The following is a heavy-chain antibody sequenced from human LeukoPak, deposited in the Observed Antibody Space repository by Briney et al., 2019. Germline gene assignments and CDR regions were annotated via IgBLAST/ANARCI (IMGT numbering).Heavy chain of an antibody. J-gene: IGHJ4*02. V-gene: IGHV3-7*01. CDR2: INQDGSEK. CDR1: GFTFSSYW. D-gene: IGHD3-3*01. CDR3: AREVSPNYDFWSGYYSQFDY. Sequence: GGSLRLSCAASGFTFSSYWMSWVRQAPGKGLEWVANINQDGSEKYYVDSVKGRFTISRDNAKNSLYLQMNSLRAEDTAVYYCAREVSPNYDFWSGYYSQFDYWGQGTLVTVSS.